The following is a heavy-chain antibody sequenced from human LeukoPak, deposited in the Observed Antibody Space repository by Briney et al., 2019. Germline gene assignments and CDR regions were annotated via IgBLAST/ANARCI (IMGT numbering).Heavy chain of an antibody. Sequence: ASVKVSCKASVYTFTGYYMHWVRQAPGQGLEWTGWINPNSGGTNYAQKFQGRVTMTRDTSISTAYMELSRLRSDDTAVYYCARETSARYCSSTSCLGWFDPWGQGTLVTVSS. V-gene: IGHV1-2*02. CDR2: INPNSGGT. J-gene: IGHJ5*02. CDR1: VYTFTGYY. CDR3: ARETSARYCSSTSCLGWFDP. D-gene: IGHD2-2*01.